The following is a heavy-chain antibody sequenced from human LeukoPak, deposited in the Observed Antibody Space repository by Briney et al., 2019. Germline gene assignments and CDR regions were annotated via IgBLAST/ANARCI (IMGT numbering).Heavy chain of an antibody. D-gene: IGHD3-10*01. V-gene: IGHV4-39*07. J-gene: IGHJ3*02. Sequence: PSETLSLTCTVSGGSISSSSYYWGWIRQPPGKGLEWIGSIYYSGSTYYNPSLKSRVTISVDTSKNQFSLKLSSVTAADTAVYYCARVARMVRGVIDAFDIWGQGTMVTVSP. CDR3: ARVARMVRGVIDAFDI. CDR2: IYYSGST. CDR1: GGSISSSSYY.